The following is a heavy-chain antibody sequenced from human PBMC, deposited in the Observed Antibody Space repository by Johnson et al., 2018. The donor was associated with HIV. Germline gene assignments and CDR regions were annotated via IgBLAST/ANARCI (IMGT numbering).Heavy chain of an antibody. CDR3: ARVLCSGGSCYSDAFDI. D-gene: IGHD2-15*01. Sequence: EQLVESGGGLVQPGGSLRLSCAASGFTFSSYDMHWVRQATGKGLEWVSGINWNGGSTGYADSVKGRFTISRDNAKNSLYLQMNSLRAEDTALYYCARVLCSGGSCYSDAFDIWGQGTMVTVSS. CDR2: INWNGGST. V-gene: IGHV3-20*04. J-gene: IGHJ3*02. CDR1: GFTFSSYD.